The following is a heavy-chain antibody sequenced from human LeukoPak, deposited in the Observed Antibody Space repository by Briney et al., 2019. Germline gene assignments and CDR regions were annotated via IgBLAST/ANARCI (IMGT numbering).Heavy chain of an antibody. V-gene: IGHV4-59*01. Sequence: PSETLSLTCTVSGGSISSYYWSWIRQPPGKGLEWIGYIYYSGSTNYNPSLKSRVTISVDTSKNQFSLKLSSVTAADTAVYYCARYGSGSYYSYYYYYMDVWGKGTTVTVSS. J-gene: IGHJ6*03. CDR2: IYYSGST. D-gene: IGHD3-10*01. CDR3: ARYGSGSYYSYYYYYMDV. CDR1: GGSISSYY.